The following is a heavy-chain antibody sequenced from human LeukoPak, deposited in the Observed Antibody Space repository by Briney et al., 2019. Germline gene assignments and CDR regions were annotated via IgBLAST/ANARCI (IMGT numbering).Heavy chain of an antibody. V-gene: IGHV1-24*01. J-gene: IGHJ6*02. CDR3: ATVPPKQWLVPTFVMLHYYGMDV. Sequence: VKVSCEVSGYTLTELSMYWVRQAPGKGLEWMGGFDPEDGETIYAQRFQGRLTMTEDTSTDTAYMELTSLRFEDTAVYYCATVPPKQWLVPTFVMLHYYGMDVWGQGTTVTVSS. D-gene: IGHD6-19*01. CDR2: FDPEDGET. CDR1: GYTLTELS.